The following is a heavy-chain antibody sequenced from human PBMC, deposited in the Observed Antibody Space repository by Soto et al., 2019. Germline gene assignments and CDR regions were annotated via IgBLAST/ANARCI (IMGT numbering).Heavy chain of an antibody. CDR2: IYNSGST. J-gene: IGHJ6*02. Sequence: QVQLQESGPGLVKPSQTLSLTCTVSGGSISTGGYYWSWIRQHPGKGLEWIGYIYNSGSTYYNPSLKSRVTISVDTSKNQFCLKLSSVTAADTAVYYCASRGYSYGFSLGMDVWGQGTTVTVSS. CDR1: GGSISTGGYY. D-gene: IGHD5-18*01. CDR3: ASRGYSYGFSLGMDV. V-gene: IGHV4-31*03.